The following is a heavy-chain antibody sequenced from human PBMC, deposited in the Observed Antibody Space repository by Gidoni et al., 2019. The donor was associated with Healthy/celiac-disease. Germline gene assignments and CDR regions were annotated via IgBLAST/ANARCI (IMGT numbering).Heavy chain of an antibody. Sequence: QVQLQESGPGLVKPSETLSLTCTVSGGSISSYYWSWIRQPPGKGLEWIGYIYYSGSTNYNPSLKSRVTISGDTSKNQFSLKLSSVTAADTAVYYCARVDIAAAGTLNWFDPWGQGTLVTVSS. V-gene: IGHV4-59*01. CDR2: IYYSGST. J-gene: IGHJ5*02. D-gene: IGHD6-13*01. CDR3: ARVDIAAAGTLNWFDP. CDR1: GGSISSYY.